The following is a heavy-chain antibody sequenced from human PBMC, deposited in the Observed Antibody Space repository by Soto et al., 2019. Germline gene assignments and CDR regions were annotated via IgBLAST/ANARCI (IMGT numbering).Heavy chain of an antibody. CDR1: GVTFSNYA. CDR2: LSGSGGTT. CDR3: AKQRADYGSGADTFYFDS. V-gene: IGHV3-23*01. J-gene: IGHJ4*02. D-gene: IGHD3-10*01. Sequence: EVQLLESGGGLVQPGGSLRLSCTVSGVTFSNYAMNWVRQAPGKGLEWVSSLSGSGGTTYYADSVKGRFIISRDNPKNTLYLLMTSLRAGDTPLYYCAKQRADYGSGADTFYFDSWGQGALVTVSS.